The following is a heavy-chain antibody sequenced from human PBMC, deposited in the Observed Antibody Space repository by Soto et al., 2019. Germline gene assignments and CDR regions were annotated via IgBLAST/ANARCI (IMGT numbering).Heavy chain of an antibody. D-gene: IGHD3-10*01. Sequence: PRGSLRLSCAASGFTFSSYSMSWVRQAPGKGLEWVSGFRSGGDDETTYYADAVRGRFTISRDNSKNTLFLQMNSLRAEDTAIYYCAKKVNSGSGSQFFDYWGQGTLVNVSS. CDR1: GFTFSSYS. CDR3: AKKVNSGSGSQFFDY. CDR2: FRSGGDDETT. V-gene: IGHV3-23*01. J-gene: IGHJ4*02.